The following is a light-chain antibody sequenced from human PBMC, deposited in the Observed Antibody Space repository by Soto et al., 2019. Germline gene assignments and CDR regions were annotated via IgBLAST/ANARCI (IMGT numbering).Light chain of an antibody. J-gene: IGLJ1*01. CDR1: SSDVRAYDY. CDR3: CSFTTTRTHV. Sequence: QSALTQPASLSGSPGQSITISCTGTSSDVRAYDYVSWFQQHPGKAPKLMISEVNNRPSGVSNRFSGSKSGNTAYLTISGLQVEDEAEYFCCSFTTTRTHVFGTGTKLTVL. CDR2: EVN. V-gene: IGLV2-14*01.